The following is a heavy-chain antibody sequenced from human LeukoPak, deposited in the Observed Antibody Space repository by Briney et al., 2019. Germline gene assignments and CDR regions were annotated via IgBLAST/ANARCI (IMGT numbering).Heavy chain of an antibody. CDR3: VRHSRLDGYNNFDY. J-gene: IGHJ4*02. D-gene: IGHD5-24*01. V-gene: IGHV4-59*08. CDR1: GDSVSSYY. CDR2: IYYSGST. Sequence: SETLSLTCTVSGDSVSSYYWSWIRQPPGKGLEWIGYIYYSGSTNYNPSLKSLVTISVDTSRNQFSPKLSSVTAADTAVYYCVRHSRLDGYNNFDYWGQGTLVTVSS.